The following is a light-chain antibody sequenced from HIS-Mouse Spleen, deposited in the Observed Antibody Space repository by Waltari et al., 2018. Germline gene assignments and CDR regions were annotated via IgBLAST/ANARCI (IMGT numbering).Light chain of an antibody. CDR2: EDS. Sequence: SYELTQPPSVSVSPGQTARTTCSGEALPTKYAYLYQQKSGQAPVLVIYEDSKRPSGIPERFSGSSSGTMATLTISGAQVEDEADYYCYSTDSSGNHRVFGGGTKLTVL. CDR3: YSTDSSGNHRV. J-gene: IGLJ2*01. V-gene: IGLV3-10*01. CDR1: ALPTKY.